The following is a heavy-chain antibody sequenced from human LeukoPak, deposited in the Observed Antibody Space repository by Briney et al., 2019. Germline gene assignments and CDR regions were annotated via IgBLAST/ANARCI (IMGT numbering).Heavy chain of an antibody. J-gene: IGHJ3*02. Sequence: ASVKVSCNIFGYSFSSYVITWVRQAPGQGLEWMGWISAYDGDSNYSQKFQDRVTMTTDTSTTTSYMELRSLRSDDTAVYYCAKVYYYDTSGSPDAFDIWGQGTMITVSS. V-gene: IGHV1-18*01. CDR2: ISAYDGDS. CDR1: GYSFSSYV. CDR3: AKVYYYDTSGSPDAFDI. D-gene: IGHD3-22*01.